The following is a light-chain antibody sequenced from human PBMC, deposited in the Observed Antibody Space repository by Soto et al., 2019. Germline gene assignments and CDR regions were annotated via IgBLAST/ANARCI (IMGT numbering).Light chain of an antibody. Sequence: EIVMTRTPAALSVSPGERATLSCRAGQSVSSNLAWYQQKPGQAPRLLIYGASTRATGIPARFSGSGSGTEFTLTISSLQSEDFAVYYCQQYNNLPYTVDQGTKVDIK. J-gene: IGKJ2*01. CDR1: QSVSSN. CDR2: GAS. CDR3: QQYNNLPYT. V-gene: IGKV3-15*01.